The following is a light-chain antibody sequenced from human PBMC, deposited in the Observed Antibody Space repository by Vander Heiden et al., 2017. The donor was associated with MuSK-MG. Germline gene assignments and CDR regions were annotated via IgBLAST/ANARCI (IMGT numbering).Light chain of an antibody. Sequence: DIVMTQSPDSLGVSLGERATITCKSSQSVLYTSNNKNYLAWYQQKPGQPPKLLIYWASTRQSGVPERFSGSGSGTDFTLTINNLQAEDLAVYSCQQYYSSPFTFGPGTTVEIK. V-gene: IGKV4-1*01. CDR3: QQYYSSPFT. CDR1: QSVLYTSNNKNY. J-gene: IGKJ3*01. CDR2: WAS.